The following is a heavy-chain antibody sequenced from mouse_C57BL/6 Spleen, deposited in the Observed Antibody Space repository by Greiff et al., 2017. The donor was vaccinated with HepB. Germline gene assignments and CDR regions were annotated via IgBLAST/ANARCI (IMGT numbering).Heavy chain of an antibody. Sequence: EVQLQESGPGLVKPSQSLSLTCSVTGYSITSGYYWNWIRQFPGNKLEWMGYISYDGSNNYNPSLKNRISITRDSSKNQFFLTLNSVTTEDTATYYCARGGSRYAMDYWGQGTSVTVSS. CDR1: GYSITSGYY. CDR2: ISYDGSN. J-gene: IGHJ4*01. V-gene: IGHV3-6*01. CDR3: ARGGSRYAMDY.